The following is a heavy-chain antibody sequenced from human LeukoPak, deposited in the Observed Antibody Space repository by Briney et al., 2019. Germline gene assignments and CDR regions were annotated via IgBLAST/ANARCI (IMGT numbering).Heavy chain of an antibody. V-gene: IGHV3-48*01. D-gene: IGHD3-9*01. CDR1: GFTFSSYS. CDR3: AKESVVRYFDWSYSGEFDY. J-gene: IGHJ4*02. Sequence: GGSLRLSCAASGFTFSSYSMNWVRQAPGKGLEWVSYISSSSSTIYYADSVKGRFTISRDNAKNSLYLQMNSLGAEDTAVYYCAKESVVRYFDWSYSGEFDYWGQGTLVTVSS. CDR2: ISSSSSTI.